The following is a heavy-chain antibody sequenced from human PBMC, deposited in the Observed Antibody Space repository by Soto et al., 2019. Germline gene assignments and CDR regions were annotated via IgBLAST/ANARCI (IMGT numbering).Heavy chain of an antibody. CDR3: ARRWLQLREFDY. J-gene: IGHJ4*02. D-gene: IGHD5-12*01. Sequence: PGESLKISCQTSESNFTSYWIGWVRQMPGKGLEWMGIIYPGDSDTRYSPSFQGQVTISADKSTSTAYLQWSSLKASDTAMYYCARRWLQLREFDYWGQGTLVTVSS. V-gene: IGHV5-51*01. CDR1: ESNFTSYW. CDR2: IYPGDSDT.